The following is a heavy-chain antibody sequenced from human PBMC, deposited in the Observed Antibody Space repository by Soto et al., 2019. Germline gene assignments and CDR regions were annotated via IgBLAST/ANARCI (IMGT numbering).Heavy chain of an antibody. CDR1: GYSLRAYY. J-gene: IGHJ4*02. CDR3: ARGTTGNYRYLNMDF. V-gene: IGHV1-2*02. CDR2: INPNNGAN. D-gene: IGHD3-16*02. Sequence: QVQLVQSGAEVKKPGASVKVSCKASGYSLRAYYMHWIRQAPGQGLEWMGWINPNNGANRYAREFQGRFTMTGDTSISTANMELSRLRSDDKDVYYCARGTTGNYRYLNMDFWGQGNLVTVSS.